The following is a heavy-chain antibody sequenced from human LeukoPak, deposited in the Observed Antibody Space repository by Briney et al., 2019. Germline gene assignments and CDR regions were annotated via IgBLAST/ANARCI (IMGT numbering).Heavy chain of an antibody. CDR2: TYYRSKWYN. D-gene: IGHD3-22*01. CDR1: GDSVSSNSSA. V-gene: IGHV6-1*03. J-gene: IGHJ4*02. Sequence: SQTLSLTCAISGDSVSSNSSAWNWIRQSPSRGLEWLGRTYYRSKWYNDYALSVKGCITINPDTSKNQFSLQLNSVTPEDTAVYYCAREDSSGYYSAFDYWGQGTLVTVSS. CDR3: AREDSSGYYSAFDY.